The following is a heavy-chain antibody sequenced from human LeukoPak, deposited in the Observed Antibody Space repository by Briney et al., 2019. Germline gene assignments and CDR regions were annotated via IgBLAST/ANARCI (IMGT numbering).Heavy chain of an antibody. Sequence: GGSLRLSCAASGFTFSSYGMHWVRQAPGKALEWVAVISYDGSNKYYADSVKGRFTISRDNSKNTLYLQMNSLRAEDTAVYYCAKSFYGGGTYGMDVWGQGTTVTVSS. CDR1: GFTFSSYG. CDR3: AKSFYGGGTYGMDV. V-gene: IGHV3-30*18. J-gene: IGHJ6*02. D-gene: IGHD4-23*01. CDR2: ISYDGSNK.